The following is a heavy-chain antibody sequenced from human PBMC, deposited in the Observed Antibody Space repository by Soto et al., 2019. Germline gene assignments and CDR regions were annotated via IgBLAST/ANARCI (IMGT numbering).Heavy chain of an antibody. D-gene: IGHD3-10*01. CDR3: ARGIFVTMVRGDDAFDI. Sequence: ASLKVSCKASGYTFTSYDINWVRQATGQGLEWMGWMNPNSGNTGYAQKFQGRVTMTRNTSISTAYMELSSLRSEDTAVYYCARGIFVTMVRGDDAFDIWGQGTMVTVS. CDR1: GYTFTSYD. V-gene: IGHV1-8*01. J-gene: IGHJ3*02. CDR2: MNPNSGNT.